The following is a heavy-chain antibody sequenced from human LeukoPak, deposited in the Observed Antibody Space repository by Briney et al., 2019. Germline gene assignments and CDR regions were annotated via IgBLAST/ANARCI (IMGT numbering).Heavy chain of an antibody. CDR1: GGSIRSYY. V-gene: IGHV4-59*01. CDR3: ARTYYYDSSGYPRPEYFQH. D-gene: IGHD3-22*01. J-gene: IGHJ1*01. Sequence: SETLSLTCTVSGGSIRSYYWSWIRQPPGKGLEWIGYIYYSGSTNYNPSLKSRVTISVDTSKNQFSLKLSSVTAADTAVYYCARTYYYDSSGYPRPEYFQHWGQGTLVTVSS. CDR2: IYYSGST.